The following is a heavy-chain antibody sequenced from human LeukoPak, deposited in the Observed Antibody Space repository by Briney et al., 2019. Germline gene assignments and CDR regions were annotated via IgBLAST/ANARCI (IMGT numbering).Heavy chain of an antibody. CDR2: IRYDGSNK. J-gene: IGHJ4*02. V-gene: IGHV3-30*02. CDR3: AKGLDLVVPAAAYYFDH. Sequence: GGSLRLSCAASGFTFSSYGMHWVRQAPGKGLEWVAFIRYDGSNKYYADSVKGRFTISRDNSKNTLYLQMNSLRAEDTAVYYCAKGLDLVVPAAAYYFDHWGQGTLVTVSS. CDR1: GFTFSSYG. D-gene: IGHD2-2*01.